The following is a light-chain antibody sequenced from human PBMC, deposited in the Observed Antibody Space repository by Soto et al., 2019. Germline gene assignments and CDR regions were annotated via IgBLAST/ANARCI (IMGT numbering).Light chain of an antibody. Sequence: QSVLTQPASESFSPGQSITISCIGTRSDIGSYNYVAWYQQFPGKTPKILIYGVSNRPSGVSSRFSGSKSGNTASLTISGLQAEDEADYYCISYTGSSTSYVFGSGAKVTVL. CDR3: ISYTGSSTSYV. CDR2: GVS. J-gene: IGLJ1*01. V-gene: IGLV2-14*01. CDR1: RSDIGSYNY.